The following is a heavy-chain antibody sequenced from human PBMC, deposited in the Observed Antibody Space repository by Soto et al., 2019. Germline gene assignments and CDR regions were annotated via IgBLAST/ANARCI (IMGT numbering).Heavy chain of an antibody. Sequence: SETLSLTCAVYGGSFSGYYWSWIRQPPGKGLEWIGEINHSGSTNYNPSLKSRVTISVDTSKNQFSLKLSSVTAADTAVYYCARGGLRYFDWLESDFDPWGQGTLVTVSX. CDR2: INHSGST. CDR3: ARGGLRYFDWLESDFDP. CDR1: GGSFSGYY. V-gene: IGHV4-34*01. J-gene: IGHJ5*02. D-gene: IGHD3-9*01.